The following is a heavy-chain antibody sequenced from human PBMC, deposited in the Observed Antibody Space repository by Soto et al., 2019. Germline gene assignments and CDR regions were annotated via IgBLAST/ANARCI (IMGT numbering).Heavy chain of an antibody. J-gene: IGHJ4*02. CDR2: ISGSGGST. CDR1: GFTFSSYA. Sequence: PGGSLRLSCAASGFTFSSYAMSWVRQAPGKGLEWVSAISGSGGSTYYADSVKGRFTISRDNSKNTLYLQMNSLRAEDTAVYYCAKASSDSSGYRYYFDYWGQGTLVTVSS. V-gene: IGHV3-23*01. D-gene: IGHD3-22*01. CDR3: AKASSDSSGYRYYFDY.